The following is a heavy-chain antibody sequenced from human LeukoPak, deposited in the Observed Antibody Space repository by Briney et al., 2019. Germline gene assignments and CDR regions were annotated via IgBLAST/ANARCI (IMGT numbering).Heavy chain of an antibody. D-gene: IGHD6-19*01. CDR2: INSDGSST. CDR1: GFTLSSYW. Sequence: GGSLRLSCAASGFTLSSYWMHWVRQAPGKWLVWVSRINSDGSSTSYADSVKGRFTISRDYAKNTLYLQMNSLRAEDTAVYYCARTIAVAGTGFDYWGQGTLVTVSS. J-gene: IGHJ4*02. CDR3: ARTIAVAGTGFDY. V-gene: IGHV3-74*01.